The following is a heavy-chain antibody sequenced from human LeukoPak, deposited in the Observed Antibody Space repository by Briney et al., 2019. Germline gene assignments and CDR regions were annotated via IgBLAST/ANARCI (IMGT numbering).Heavy chain of an antibody. Sequence: GESLRLSCAASGFTFSSYAMKWVRQAPGKGLEWVSGISGSAGSTYYAGSVKGRFTMSRDNSKNTVYLQMNSLRAEDTAVYYCAKGKYSSGAGVFDYWGQGTLVTVSS. CDR3: AKGKYSSGAGVFDY. J-gene: IGHJ4*02. D-gene: IGHD6-19*01. V-gene: IGHV3-23*01. CDR2: ISGSAGST. CDR1: GFTFSSYA.